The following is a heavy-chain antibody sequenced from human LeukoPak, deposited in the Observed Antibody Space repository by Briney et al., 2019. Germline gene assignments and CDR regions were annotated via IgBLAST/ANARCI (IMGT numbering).Heavy chain of an antibody. CDR1: GFTFSSYW. J-gene: IGHJ5*02. CDR3: ARESLPSGIAAAGNWFDP. D-gene: IGHD6-13*01. Sequence: GGSLRLSCAASGFTFSSYWMSWVRQAPGKGLEWVANIKQDGSEKYYVDSVKGRFTISRDNSKNTLYLQMNSLRAEDTAVYYCARESLPSGIAAAGNWFDPWGQGTLVTVSS. V-gene: IGHV3-7*01. CDR2: IKQDGSEK.